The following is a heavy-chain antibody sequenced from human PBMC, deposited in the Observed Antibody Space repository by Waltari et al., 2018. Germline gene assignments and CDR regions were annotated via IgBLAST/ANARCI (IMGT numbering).Heavy chain of an antibody. D-gene: IGHD4-17*01. CDR1: GGAISSSSYY. V-gene: IGHV4-39*01. CDR2: FFYSWST. J-gene: IGHJ4*02. CDR3: ARRYGDYVDAYF. Sequence: QLQLQESGPGLVKPSETLSLTCTVSGGAISSSSYYWGWMRQAPGKGLEWIGSFFYSWSTYYNPSLRSRVTISVDASKNQFSLRLSSVTAADTAVYYCARRYGDYVDAYFWGQGTLVTVSS.